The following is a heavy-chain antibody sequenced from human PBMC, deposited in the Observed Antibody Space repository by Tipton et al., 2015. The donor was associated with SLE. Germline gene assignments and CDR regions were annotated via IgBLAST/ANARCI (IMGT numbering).Heavy chain of an antibody. CDR3: AKAPSPYDSSGYGYFHH. V-gene: IGHV3-43D*04. D-gene: IGHD3-22*01. J-gene: IGHJ1*01. CDR2: ISWDGGGT. CDR1: GFTFDDYA. Sequence: SLRLSCAASGFTFDDYAMHWVRQAPGKGLEWVSLISWDGGGTYYVDSVKGRFTISRDTSNNSLYLQMNSLRTEDTALYYCAKAPSPYDSSGYGYFHHWGRGSLVTVSS.